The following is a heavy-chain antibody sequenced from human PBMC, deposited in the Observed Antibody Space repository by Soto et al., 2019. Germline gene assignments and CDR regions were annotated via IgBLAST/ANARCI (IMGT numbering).Heavy chain of an antibody. Sequence: GASVKVSCKASGGTLSSYAISWVRQAPGQGLEWMGGIIPIFGTANYAQKFQGRVTITADESTSTAYMELSSLRSEDTAVYYCAREGAMVTRYYYGMDVWGQGTTVTVSS. CDR3: AREGAMVTRYYYGMDV. V-gene: IGHV1-69*13. J-gene: IGHJ6*02. D-gene: IGHD5-18*01. CDR2: IIPIFGTA. CDR1: GGTLSSYA.